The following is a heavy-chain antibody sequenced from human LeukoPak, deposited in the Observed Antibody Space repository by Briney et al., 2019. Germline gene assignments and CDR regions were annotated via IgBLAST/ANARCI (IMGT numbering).Heavy chain of an antibody. CDR2: IYYSGST. V-gene: IGHV4-59*01. CDR3: ARLYSSSLGRVFDY. J-gene: IGHJ4*02. Sequence: PSETPSLTCTVSGGSISGYYWSWIRQPPGKGLEWIGYIYYSGSTTYNPSLKSRVTISVDTSKNQFSLKLSSVTAADTAVYYCARLYSSSLGRVFDYWGQGTLVTVSS. D-gene: IGHD4-11*01. CDR1: GGSISGYY.